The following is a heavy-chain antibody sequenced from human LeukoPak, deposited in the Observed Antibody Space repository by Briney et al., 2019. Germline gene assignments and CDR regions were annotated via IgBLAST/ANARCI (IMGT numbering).Heavy chain of an antibody. Sequence: SQTLSLTCAIAGDSVSISSAAWNWIRQSPSRGLEWLGRANYRSKWYNDYAAFVRSRIFIKQDTTNKLFSLLLNSMTPETAVVYYCARDMDYYDSGTYYNSRWFYPWGQGNLVTVSS. V-gene: IGHV6-1*01. CDR3: ARDMDYYDSGTYYNSRWFYP. D-gene: IGHD3-10*01. J-gene: IGHJ5*02. CDR1: GDSVSISSAA. CDR2: ANYRSKWYN.